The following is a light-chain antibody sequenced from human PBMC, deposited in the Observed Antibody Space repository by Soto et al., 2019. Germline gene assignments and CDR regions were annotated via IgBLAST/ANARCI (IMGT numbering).Light chain of an antibody. V-gene: IGLV1-40*01. CDR2: GNN. Sequence: QLVLTQPPSVSGAPGQRVTISCTGSSSNIGAPYDVHWYQQLPGAAPKLLIYGNNNRPSGVPDRFSGSKSGTSASLAITGLQAEDEADYYCQSFDSSLSGWVFGGGTQLTVL. CDR1: SSNIGAPYD. CDR3: QSFDSSLSGWV. J-gene: IGLJ3*02.